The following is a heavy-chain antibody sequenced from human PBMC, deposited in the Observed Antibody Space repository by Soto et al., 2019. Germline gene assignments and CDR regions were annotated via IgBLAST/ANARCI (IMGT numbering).Heavy chain of an antibody. Sequence: GGSLRLSCAASGFTFSPYAMSWVRQAPGKGLDWVSSITNGGGTTYYADSVKGRFTTSRDNSKNTLYLQMSSLRAEDTALFYCATDIRGLHAFDIWGQGTLVTVSS. CDR2: ITNGGGTT. J-gene: IGHJ3*02. V-gene: IGHV3-23*01. CDR3: ATDIRGLHAFDI. CDR1: GFTFSPYA. D-gene: IGHD5-12*01.